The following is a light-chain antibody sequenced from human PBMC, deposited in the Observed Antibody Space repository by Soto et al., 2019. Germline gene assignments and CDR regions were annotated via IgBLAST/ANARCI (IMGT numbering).Light chain of an antibody. CDR2: DVS. CDR3: SSYTSSSTYVV. V-gene: IGLV2-14*01. Sequence: QSALTQPASVSGSPGQSITIACTGTSSDGGGYNYVSWYQQHPGKAPKLMIYDVSNRPSGVSNRFSGSKSGNTASLTISGLQAEDEADYYCSSYTSSSTYVVFGGGTKLTVL. J-gene: IGLJ2*01. CDR1: SSDGGGYNY.